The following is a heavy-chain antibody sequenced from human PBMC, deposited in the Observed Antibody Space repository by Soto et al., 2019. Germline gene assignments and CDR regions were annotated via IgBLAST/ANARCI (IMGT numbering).Heavy chain of an antibody. D-gene: IGHD5-18*01. CDR1: GDRVSSNSVA. CDR3: ARDLATPMVFDY. V-gene: IGHV6-1*01. CDR2: TYYRSKWYT. Sequence: QVQLQQSGPGLVKPSQTLSLTCAISGDRVSSNSVAWNWIRQSPSRGLEWLGRTYYRSKWYTDSAESVKSRITINPDTSKNQFSLQLNSVTPADTAVYFWARDLATPMVFDYWGQGTLVTVSS. J-gene: IGHJ4*02.